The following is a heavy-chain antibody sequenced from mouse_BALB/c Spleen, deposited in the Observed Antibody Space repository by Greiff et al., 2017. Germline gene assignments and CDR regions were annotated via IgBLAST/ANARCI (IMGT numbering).Heavy chain of an antibody. J-gene: IGHJ4*01. Sequence: VQRVESGPSLVQPSQSLSITCTVSGFSLTSYGVHWVRQSPGKGLEWLGVIWRGGSTDYNAAFMSRLSITKDNSKSQVFFKMNSLQADDTAIYYCATFTTVVADYAMDYWGQGTSVTVSS. CDR3: ATFTTVVADYAMDY. D-gene: IGHD1-1*01. CDR2: IWRGGST. V-gene: IGHV2-5-1*01. CDR1: GFSLTSYG.